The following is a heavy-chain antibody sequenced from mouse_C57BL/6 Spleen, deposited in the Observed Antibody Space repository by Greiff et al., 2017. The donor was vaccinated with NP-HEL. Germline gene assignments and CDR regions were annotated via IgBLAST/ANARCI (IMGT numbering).Heavy chain of an antibody. CDR2: IYPGDGAT. Sequence: VQLQQSGPELVKPGASVKISCKASGYAFSSSWMNWVKQRPGKGLEWIGRIYPGDGATNYTGKFKGKATLTADKSSSTAYMQLSSLTSEDSAVYFCARGDYYYGSSHYWGQGTTLTVSS. V-gene: IGHV1-82*01. D-gene: IGHD1-1*01. CDR1: GYAFSSSW. CDR3: ARGDYYYGSSHY. J-gene: IGHJ2*01.